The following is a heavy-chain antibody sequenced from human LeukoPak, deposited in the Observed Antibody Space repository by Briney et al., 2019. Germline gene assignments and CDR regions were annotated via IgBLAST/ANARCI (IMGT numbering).Heavy chain of an antibody. J-gene: IGHJ4*02. CDR3: ARDPPHSSGFDY. D-gene: IGHD6-19*01. Sequence: GASVKVSCKASGYTFTGYYMHWVRQAPGQGLEWMGWISAYNGNTNYAQKLQGRVTMTTDTSTSTAYMELRSLRSDDTAVYYCARDPPHSSGFDYWGRGTLVTVSS. CDR1: GYTFTGYY. V-gene: IGHV1-18*04. CDR2: ISAYNGNT.